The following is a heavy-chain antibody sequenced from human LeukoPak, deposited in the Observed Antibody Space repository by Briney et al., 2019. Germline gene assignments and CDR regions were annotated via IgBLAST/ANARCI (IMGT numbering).Heavy chain of an antibody. J-gene: IGHJ4*02. V-gene: IGHV3-33*01. CDR2: IWYDGSNK. CDR1: GFTFSSYG. CDR3: ARVGYIDEGIDY. Sequence: GGSLRLSCAASGFTFSSYGMHWVRQAPGKGLEWVAVIWYDGSNKYYADSVKGRFTISRDNSKNTLYLQMNSLRAEDTAVYYCARVGYIDEGIDYWGQGTLVTVSS. D-gene: IGHD5-24*01.